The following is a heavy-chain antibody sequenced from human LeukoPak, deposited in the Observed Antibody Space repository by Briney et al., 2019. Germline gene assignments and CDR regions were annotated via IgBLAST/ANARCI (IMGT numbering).Heavy chain of an antibody. D-gene: IGHD2-2*01. Sequence: WASVKVSCKASGGTFSSYAISWVRQAPGQGLEWVGGIIPIFGTANYAQKFQGRVTITADESTSTAYMELSSLRSEDTAVYYCARVVGPAATSWFDPWGQGTLVTVSS. CDR3: ARVVGPAATSWFDP. CDR2: IIPIFGTA. J-gene: IGHJ5*02. V-gene: IGHV1-69*13. CDR1: GGTFSSYA.